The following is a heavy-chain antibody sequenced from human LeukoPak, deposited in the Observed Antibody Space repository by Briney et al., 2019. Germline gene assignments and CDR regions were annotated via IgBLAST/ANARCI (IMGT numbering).Heavy chain of an antibody. Sequence: PGGSLRLSCAASGFTFSSYAMSWVRQAPGKGLEWVSTISGSGGSTYNADSVKGRFTISRDNSKNTLYLQMNSLRAEDTALYYCAGTRSGTPAGYWGQGTLVTVSS. CDR3: AGTRSGTPAGY. CDR1: GFTFSSYA. J-gene: IGHJ4*02. CDR2: ISGSGGST. D-gene: IGHD3-10*01. V-gene: IGHV3-23*01.